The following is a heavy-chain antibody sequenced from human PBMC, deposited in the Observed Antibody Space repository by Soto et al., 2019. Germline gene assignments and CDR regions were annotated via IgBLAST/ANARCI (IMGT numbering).Heavy chain of an antibody. Sequence: GGSLRLSCEASGFTFNTYSMHWVRQPPGKGLEWLAAIWYDGTQKYYADSVKGRFITSRDNSKKTLYLEMNSLRAEDTAVYYCARAGGTTVTGLWHFDSWGQGTLVTVSS. CDR1: GFTFNTYS. V-gene: IGHV3-33*01. CDR2: IWYDGTQK. J-gene: IGHJ4*02. D-gene: IGHD4-17*01. CDR3: ARAGGTTVTGLWHFDS.